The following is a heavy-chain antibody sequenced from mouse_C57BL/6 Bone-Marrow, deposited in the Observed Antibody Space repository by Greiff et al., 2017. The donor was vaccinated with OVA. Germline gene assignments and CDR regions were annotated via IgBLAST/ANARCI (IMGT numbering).Heavy chain of an antibody. V-gene: IGHV5-2*01. Sequence: DVMLVESGGGLVQPGESLKLSCESNEYEFPSHDMSWVRKTPEKRLELVAAINSDGGSTYYPDTMERRFIISRDNTKKTLYLQMSSLRAEDTALYYRGGNCAMDYWGQGTSVTVSS. D-gene: IGHD2-1*01. CDR2: INSDGGST. CDR1: EYEFPSHD. CDR3: GGNCAMDY. J-gene: IGHJ4*01.